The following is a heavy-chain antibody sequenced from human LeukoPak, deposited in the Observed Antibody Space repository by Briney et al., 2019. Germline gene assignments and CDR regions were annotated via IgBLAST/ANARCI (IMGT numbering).Heavy chain of an antibody. CDR3: ARGSGYAVLDY. Sequence: GGSLRLSCAASGFTFSSYWMHWVRQAPGKGLVWVSRINSDGITTFYADSVKGRFTISRDNAKNTLYLQVNSLRAEDTAVYSCARGSGYAVLDYWSQGTLVSVSS. CDR2: INSDGITT. D-gene: IGHD3-3*01. V-gene: IGHV3-74*01. CDR1: GFTFSSYW. J-gene: IGHJ4*02.